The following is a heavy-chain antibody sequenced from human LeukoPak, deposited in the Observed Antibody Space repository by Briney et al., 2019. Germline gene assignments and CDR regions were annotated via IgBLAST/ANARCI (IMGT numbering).Heavy chain of an antibody. D-gene: IGHD3-22*01. CDR2: XGST. Sequence: XGSTNYHPSLKSRVTISVDTSKNECSLKLSSVTAADTAVYYCARKNLYYYDSSGYYHDAFDIWGQGTMVTVSS. CDR3: ARKNLYYYDSSGYYHDAFDI. J-gene: IGHJ3*02. V-gene: IGHV4-59*01.